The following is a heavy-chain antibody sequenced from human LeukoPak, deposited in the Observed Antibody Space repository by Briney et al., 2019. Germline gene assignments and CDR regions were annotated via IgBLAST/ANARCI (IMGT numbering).Heavy chain of an antibody. Sequence: PGGSLRLSCAASGFTFSSYDMHWVRQATGKGLEWVSAIGTAGDTYYPGSVKGRFTISRENAKNSLYLQMNSLGAGDTAVYYCAREYCSGGSCYGMDVWGQGTTVTVSS. CDR1: GFTFSSYD. D-gene: IGHD2-15*01. CDR3: AREYCSGGSCYGMDV. V-gene: IGHV3-13*01. J-gene: IGHJ6*02. CDR2: IGTAGDT.